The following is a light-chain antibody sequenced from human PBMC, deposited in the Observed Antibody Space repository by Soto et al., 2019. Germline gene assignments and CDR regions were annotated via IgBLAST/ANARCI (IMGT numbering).Light chain of an antibody. Sequence: QSAMTQPPSVSAAPGQKVTISCSGSSSNIGGNSVSWYQQLPGTAPKLLIYDDNKRPSGIPDRFSGSKSGTSATLGITGFQTGDEADYYCGSWDSSLSANAFGTGTKVTVL. CDR2: DDN. CDR3: GSWDSSLSANA. V-gene: IGLV1-51*01. J-gene: IGLJ1*01. CDR1: SSNIGGNS.